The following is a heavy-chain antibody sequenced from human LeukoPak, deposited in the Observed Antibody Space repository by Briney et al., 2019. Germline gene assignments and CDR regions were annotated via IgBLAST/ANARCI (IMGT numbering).Heavy chain of an antibody. V-gene: IGHV1-69*13. D-gene: IGHD3-3*01. Sequence: GASVKVSCKAPGGTFSSYAISWLRQAPGQGLEWRGGIIPIFGTANYAQKFQGRVTITADESTSTAYMELSSLRSEDTAVYYRARTGYHFWGGHYTGPCYYYYMHVWGKGPTVTVS. J-gene: IGHJ6*03. CDR1: GGTFSSYA. CDR3: ARTGYHFWGGHYTGPCYYYYMHV. CDR2: IIPIFGTA.